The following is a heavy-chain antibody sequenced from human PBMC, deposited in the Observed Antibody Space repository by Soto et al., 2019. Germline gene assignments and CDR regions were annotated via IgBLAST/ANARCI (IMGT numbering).Heavy chain of an antibody. CDR3: ARMGDSSGYSGWFDP. D-gene: IGHD3-22*01. V-gene: IGHV3-66*01. CDR1: GFTVSSNY. CDR2: IYSGGST. Sequence: EVQLVESGGGLVQPGGSLRLSCAASGFTVSSNYMSWVRQAPGKGLEWVSVIYSGGSTYYADSVKGRFTISRDNSKNTLYLQTNSLRAEDTAVYYCARMGDSSGYSGWFDPWGQGTLVTVSS. J-gene: IGHJ5*02.